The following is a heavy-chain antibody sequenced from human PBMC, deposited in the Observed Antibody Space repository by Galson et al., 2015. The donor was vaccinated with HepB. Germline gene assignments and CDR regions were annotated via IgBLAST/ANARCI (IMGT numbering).Heavy chain of an antibody. V-gene: IGHV3-49*03. Sequence: SLRLSCATSGFTFGDYAMSWFRQAPGKGLEWVGFIRHNGYGGTAEYAASVKARFSISRDESESIAYLQMDSLKTDDTAVYYCTRDSGGDSDYWGQGTLVTVSS. CDR1: GFTFGDYA. D-gene: IGHD2-21*01. CDR2: IRHNGYGGTA. J-gene: IGHJ4*02. CDR3: TRDSGGDSDY.